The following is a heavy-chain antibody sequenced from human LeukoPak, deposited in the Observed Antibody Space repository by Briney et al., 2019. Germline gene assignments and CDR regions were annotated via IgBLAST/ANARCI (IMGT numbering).Heavy chain of an antibody. J-gene: IGHJ4*02. V-gene: IGHV4-31*03. CDR2: ISFSGST. CDR3: ARDCVD. Sequence: PSETLSLTCTVSGGSISKGGYYWSWIRQHPEKGLEWVGYISFSGSTYYNPSLKSRVTISADTSKNQFSLRLSSVTAADTAVFYCARDCVDWGQGTLVTVSS. CDR1: GGSISKGGYY.